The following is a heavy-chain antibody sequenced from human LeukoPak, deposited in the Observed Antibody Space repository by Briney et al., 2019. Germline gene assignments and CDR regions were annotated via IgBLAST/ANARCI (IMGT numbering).Heavy chain of an antibody. CDR1: GYTFTGYF. Sequence: VALVKVSCKASGYTFTGYFMHWVRQAPGQGLEWMGWINPNTGGTNYAQKFQGRFTMTRDTSISTAYMELSRLRSDDTAVYYCARTQLTEMSITMILWWYFDLWGRGTLVTVSS. V-gene: IGHV1-2*02. D-gene: IGHD3-22*01. J-gene: IGHJ2*01. CDR2: INPNTGGT. CDR3: ARTQLTEMSITMILWWYFDL.